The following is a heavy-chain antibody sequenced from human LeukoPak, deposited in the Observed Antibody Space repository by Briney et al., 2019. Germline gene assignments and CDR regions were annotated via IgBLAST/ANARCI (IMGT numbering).Heavy chain of an antibody. V-gene: IGHV4-30-4*08. Sequence: SETLSLTCTVSGGSISSYYWSWIRQPPGKGLEWIGYIYYSGSTYYNPSLKSRVTISVDTSKNQFSLKLSSVTAADTAVYYCARDLGYCSSTSCYTPNWFDPWGQGTLVTVSS. CDR3: ARDLGYCSSTSCYTPNWFDP. CDR2: IYYSGST. D-gene: IGHD2-2*02. J-gene: IGHJ5*02. CDR1: GGSISSYY.